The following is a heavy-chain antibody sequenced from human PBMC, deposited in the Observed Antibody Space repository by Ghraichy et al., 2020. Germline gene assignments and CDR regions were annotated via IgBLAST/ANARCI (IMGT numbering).Heavy chain of an antibody. V-gene: IGHV4-34*01. J-gene: IGHJ6*02. Sequence: SETLSLTCAVYGGSFSGYYWSWIRQPPGKGLEWIGEINHSGSTNYNPSLKSRVTISVDTSKNQFSLKLSSVTAADTAVYYCARVAKVPDYGRTRNYYYGMDVWGQGTTVTVSS. CDR2: INHSGST. D-gene: IGHD4-17*01. CDR3: ARVAKVPDYGRTRNYYYGMDV. CDR1: GGSFSGYY.